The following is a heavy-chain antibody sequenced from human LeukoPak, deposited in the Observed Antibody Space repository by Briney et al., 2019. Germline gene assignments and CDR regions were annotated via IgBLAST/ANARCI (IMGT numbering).Heavy chain of an antibody. CDR2: IYYSGGT. V-gene: IGHV4-61*05. CDR3: ARSTSSYAFDI. Sequence: SETLSLTCTVSGGSISSSSYYWGWIRQPPGKGLEWIGYIYYSGGTNYNPSLKSRVTISVDTSKNQFSLKLSSVTAADTAVYYCARSTSSYAFDIWGQGTMVTVSS. J-gene: IGHJ3*02. D-gene: IGHD6-6*01. CDR1: GGSISSSSYY.